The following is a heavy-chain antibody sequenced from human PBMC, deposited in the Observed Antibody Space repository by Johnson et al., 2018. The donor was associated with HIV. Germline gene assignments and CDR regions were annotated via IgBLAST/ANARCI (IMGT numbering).Heavy chain of an antibody. CDR1: GFTFRTYW. D-gene: IGHD3-10*01. V-gene: IGHV3-74*01. CDR2: INGDGSNT. Sequence: EQLVESGGGLVEPGGSLRLSCAASGFTFRTYWMHWVRQAPGKGLVWVSRINGDGSNTRFADSGKGRFTVSRDISKNSLYLQMNSLRAEDTALYYCARDRRYYGSGSYGGAFDIWGQGTVVTVSS. J-gene: IGHJ3*02. CDR3: ARDRRYYGSGSYGGAFDI.